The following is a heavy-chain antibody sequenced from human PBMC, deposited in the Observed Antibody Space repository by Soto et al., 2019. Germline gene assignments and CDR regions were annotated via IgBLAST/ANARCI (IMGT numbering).Heavy chain of an antibody. V-gene: IGHV1-69*06. J-gene: IGHJ4*02. CDR2: IIPIFGTA. CDR3: ARVVIGDSSGYYYYFDY. D-gene: IGHD3-22*01. Sequence: SVKVSCKASGGTFSSYAISWVRQAPGQGLEWMGGIIPIFGTANYAQKFQGRVTITADKSTSTAYMELSSLRSEDTAVYYCARVVIGDSSGYYYYFDYWGQGTLVTGS. CDR1: GGTFSSYA.